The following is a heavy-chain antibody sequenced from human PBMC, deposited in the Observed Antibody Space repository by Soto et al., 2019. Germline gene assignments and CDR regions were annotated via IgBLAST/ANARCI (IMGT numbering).Heavy chain of an antibody. CDR2: ISAYNGNT. V-gene: IGHV1-18*01. Sequence: ASVKVSCKASGYTFTSYGISWVRQAPGQGLEWMGWISAYNGNTNYAQKLQGRVTMTTDTSTSTAYMELRSLRSDDTAVYYCARDYWDEAAAATVTDYWGQGTLVTVSS. D-gene: IGHD2-15*01. CDR1: GYTFTSYG. CDR3: ARDYWDEAAAATVTDY. J-gene: IGHJ4*02.